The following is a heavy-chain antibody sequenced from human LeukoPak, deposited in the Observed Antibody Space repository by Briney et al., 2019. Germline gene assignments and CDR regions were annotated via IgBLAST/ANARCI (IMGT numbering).Heavy chain of an antibody. V-gene: IGHV4-39*01. Sequence: SETLSVTCTVSGGSISSSSYYWGWIRQPPGKGLEWIGSIYYSGSTYYNPSLKSRVTISVDTSKNQFSLKLSSVTAADTAVYYCARQQSGYVGGYYYYMDVWGKGTTVTVSS. CDR1: GGSISSSSYY. CDR2: IYYSGST. D-gene: IGHD5-12*01. J-gene: IGHJ6*03. CDR3: ARQQSGYVGGYYYYMDV.